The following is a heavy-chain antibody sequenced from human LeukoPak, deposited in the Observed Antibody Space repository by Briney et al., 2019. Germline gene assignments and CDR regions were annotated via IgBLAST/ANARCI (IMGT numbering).Heavy chain of an antibody. CDR2: IRRDGSQI. V-gene: IGHV3-7*01. D-gene: IGHD4-11*01. J-gene: IGHJ3*02. Sequence: PGGSLRLSCAASGFTFSNYWMTWVRQAPGKGLEWVANIRRDGSQIHYVDSVKGRFTISRDNAKNSLSLQMNSLRAEDTAIYYCARDDSPTLTGPAYYDAFDIRGQGIMVTVSS. CDR1: GFTFSNYW. CDR3: ARDDSPTLTGPAYYDAFDI.